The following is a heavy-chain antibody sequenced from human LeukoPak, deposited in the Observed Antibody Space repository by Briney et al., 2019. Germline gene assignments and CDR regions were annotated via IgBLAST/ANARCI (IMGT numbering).Heavy chain of an antibody. CDR1: GFTFSSYA. D-gene: IGHD5-18*01. CDR2: ISYDGSNR. Sequence: GGSLRLSCAASGFTFSSYAMNWVRQAPGKGLEWVAVISYDGSNRYYADSVKGRFTISRDNSKNTLYLQMNSLRAEDTAVYYCARLGSYGYFDYWGQGTLVTVSS. J-gene: IGHJ4*02. CDR3: ARLGSYGYFDY. V-gene: IGHV3-30*04.